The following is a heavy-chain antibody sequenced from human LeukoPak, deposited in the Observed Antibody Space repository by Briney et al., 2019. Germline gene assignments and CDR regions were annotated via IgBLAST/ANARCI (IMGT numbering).Heavy chain of an antibody. J-gene: IGHJ4*02. CDR1: GYTFTSYY. CDR2: INPSGGST. V-gene: IGHV1-46*01. D-gene: IGHD4-11*01. CDR3: ARSTVTTPHFDY. Sequence: APVKVSCKASGYTFTSYYMHWVRQAPGQGLEWMGIINPSGGSTSYAQKFQGRVTMTRDTSTSTVYMELSSLRSEDTAVYYCARSTVTTPHFDYWGQGTLVTVSS.